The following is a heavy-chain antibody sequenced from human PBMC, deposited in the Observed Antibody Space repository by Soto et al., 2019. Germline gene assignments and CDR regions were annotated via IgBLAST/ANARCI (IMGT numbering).Heavy chain of an antibody. CDR2: IGHSVTLM. CDR3: AKFFGAFDI. V-gene: IGHV3-11*01. Sequence: KSGGSLRLSCAASGLTFSENYMSWIRQAPGKGLEWVSYIGHSVTLMYYAGSVKGRFTISRDNAKNSLYLQMNSLRAEDTAVYYCAKFFGAFDIWGQGTMVTVSS. J-gene: IGHJ3*02. CDR1: GLTFSENY. D-gene: IGHD3-10*01.